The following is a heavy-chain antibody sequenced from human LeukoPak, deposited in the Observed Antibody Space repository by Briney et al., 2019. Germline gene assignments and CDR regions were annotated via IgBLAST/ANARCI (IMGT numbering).Heavy chain of an antibody. J-gene: IGHJ4*02. V-gene: IGHV4-59*12. CDR2: IYYSGST. CDR3: ARRTSYIAVAGIPPML. Sequence: RPSETLSLTCIVSGGSFSSYYWSWIRQPPGKGLEWIGYIYYSGSTNYNPSLKSRVTISVDTSKNQFSLKLSSVTAADTAVYYCARRTSYIAVAGIPPMLWGQGTLVTVSS. D-gene: IGHD6-19*01. CDR1: GGSFSSYY.